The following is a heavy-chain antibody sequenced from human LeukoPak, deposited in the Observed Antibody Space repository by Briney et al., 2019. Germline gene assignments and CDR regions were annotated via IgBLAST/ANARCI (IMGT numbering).Heavy chain of an antibody. D-gene: IGHD2-15*01. CDR2: IWYDGSNK. CDR3: ARDSGVVVVPDAFDI. V-gene: IGHV3-33*01. CDR1: GFTFSSYG. Sequence: GGSLRLSCAASGFTFSSYGMHWVRQAPGKGLEWVAVIWYDGSNKYYADSVKGRFTIPRDNSKNTLYLQMNSLRAEDTAVHYCARDSGVVVVPDAFDIWGQGTMVTVSS. J-gene: IGHJ3*02.